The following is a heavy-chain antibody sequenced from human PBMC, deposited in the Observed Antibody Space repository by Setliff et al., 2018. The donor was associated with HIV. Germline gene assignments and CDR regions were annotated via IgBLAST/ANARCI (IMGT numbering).Heavy chain of an antibody. V-gene: IGHV4-34*01. D-gene: IGHD3-10*01. Sequence: PSETLSLTCAVYGGSFSGYYWSWIRQPPGKGLEWIGEINHSGSTNYNPSLKSRVTISVDTSKNQFSLKLSSVTAADTAVYYCARATWRSDFGLHTFDYWGQGTLVTVSS. CDR2: INHSGST. CDR3: ARATWRSDFGLHTFDY. CDR1: GGSFSGYY. J-gene: IGHJ4*02.